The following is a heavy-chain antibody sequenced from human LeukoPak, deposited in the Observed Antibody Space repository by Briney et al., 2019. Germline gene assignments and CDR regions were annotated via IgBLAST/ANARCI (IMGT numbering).Heavy chain of an antibody. Sequence: SQTLSLTCAISGDSVSSTSATWNWIRQSPSRGLEWLGRTYYRSKWYHDYAISVQSRIFINPDTSKNQFSLHLNSVTPDDTAVYYCARSAYFQEYLQHWGQGTLVTVSS. CDR3: ARSAYFQEYLQH. CDR1: GDSVSSTSAT. J-gene: IGHJ1*01. V-gene: IGHV6-1*01. D-gene: IGHD2/OR15-2a*01. CDR2: TYYRSKWYH.